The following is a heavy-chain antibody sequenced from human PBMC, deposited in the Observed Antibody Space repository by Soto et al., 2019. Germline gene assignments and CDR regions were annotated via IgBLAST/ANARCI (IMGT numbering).Heavy chain of an antibody. V-gene: IGHV3-23*01. J-gene: IGHJ4*02. CDR1: GFTFSSYA. CDR3: AKANVPYDYIWGSDGIGFDY. D-gene: IGHD3-16*01. CDR2: ISGSGGST. Sequence: EVQLLESGGGLVQPGGSLRLSCAASGFTFSSYAMSWVRQAPGKGLEWVSAISGSGGSTYYADSVKGRFTISRDNSKNTLYLQMNSLRAEDTAVYYCAKANVPYDYIWGSDGIGFDYWGQGTLVTVSS.